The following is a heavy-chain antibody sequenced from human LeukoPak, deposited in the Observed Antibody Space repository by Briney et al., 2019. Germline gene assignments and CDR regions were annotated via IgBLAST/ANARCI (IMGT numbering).Heavy chain of an antibody. Sequence: GGSLRLSCAASGFTFSNYAMSWVRQAPGKGLEWVSAISGSGGSTYYADSVKGRFTISRDNSKNTLFLQMNSLRAEDTAVYYCAKDISSDGVVITIFYWGQGTLVTVSS. CDR2: ISGSGGST. CDR1: GFTFSNYA. V-gene: IGHV3-23*01. CDR3: AKDISSDGVVITIFY. J-gene: IGHJ4*02. D-gene: IGHD3-3*01.